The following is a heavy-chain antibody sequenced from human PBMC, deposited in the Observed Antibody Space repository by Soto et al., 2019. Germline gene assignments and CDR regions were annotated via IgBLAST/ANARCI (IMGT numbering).Heavy chain of an antibody. J-gene: IGHJ5*02. CDR3: ARGPGSSSWDNWFDP. CDR1: GGSISSYY. V-gene: IGHV4-59*01. Sequence: SETLSLTCTVSGGSISSYYWSWIRQPPGKGLEWIGYIYYSGSTNYNPSLKSRVTISVDTSKNQFSLKLSSVTAADTAVYYCARGPGSSSWDNWFDPWGQGTLVTVSS. CDR2: IYYSGST. D-gene: IGHD6-13*01.